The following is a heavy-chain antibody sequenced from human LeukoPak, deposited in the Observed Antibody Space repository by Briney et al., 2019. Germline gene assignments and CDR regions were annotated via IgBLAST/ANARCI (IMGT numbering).Heavy chain of an antibody. J-gene: IGHJ5*02. V-gene: IGHV4-34*01. CDR1: GESFSGYY. CDR2: INHSGST. D-gene: IGHD2-2*01. CDR3: ARSRYCSSTSCYDQNWFDP. Sequence: SETLSLTCAVYGESFSGYYWSWIRQPPGKGLEWLGEINHSGSTNYNPSLKSRVTISVDTSKNQFSLKLSSVTAADTAVYYCARSRYCSSTSCYDQNWFDPWGQGTLVTVSS.